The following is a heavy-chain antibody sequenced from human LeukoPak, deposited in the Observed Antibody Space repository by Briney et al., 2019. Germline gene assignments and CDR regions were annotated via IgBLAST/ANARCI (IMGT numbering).Heavy chain of an antibody. CDR3: AHTGGSGSYDY. CDR2: FDPEDGET. Sequence: ASVKVSCKASGGTFSSYAISWVRQAPGKGLEWMGGFDPEDGETIYAQKFQGRVTMTEDTSTDTAYMELSSLRSEDTAVYYCAHTGGSGSYDYWGQGTLVTVSS. V-gene: IGHV1-24*01. D-gene: IGHD3-10*01. CDR1: GGTFSSYA. J-gene: IGHJ4*02.